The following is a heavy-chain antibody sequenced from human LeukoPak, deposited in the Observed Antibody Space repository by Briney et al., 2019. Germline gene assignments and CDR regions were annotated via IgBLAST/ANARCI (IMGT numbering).Heavy chain of an antibody. J-gene: IGHJ4*02. V-gene: IGHV3-7*01. D-gene: IGHD4-17*01. Sequence: PGGSLRLSRAASGFTFSSYAMSWVRQAPGKGLEWVANIKQDGSEKYYVDSVKGRFTISRDNSKNTLYLQMNSLRAEDTAVYYCARDMTTETTGDYWGQGTLVTVSS. CDR1: GFTFSSYA. CDR3: ARDMTTETTGDY. CDR2: IKQDGSEK.